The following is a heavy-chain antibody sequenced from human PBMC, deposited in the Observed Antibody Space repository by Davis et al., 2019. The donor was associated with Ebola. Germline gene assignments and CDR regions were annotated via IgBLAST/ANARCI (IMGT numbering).Heavy chain of an antibody. CDR1: GFDFSDCG. J-gene: IGHJ4*02. CDR2: LSTTGCEQ. Sequence: PGGSLRRSCAASGFDFSDCGMHWVRQAPDKRLQWLAVLSTTGCEQVYAPPVKARFTISKDNSKNTLYLQLNRLGSEDTAVYYSARAVTGKEDLDYWGQGTLVTVSS. V-gene: IGHV3-30*03. D-gene: IGHD6-19*01. CDR3: ARAVTGKEDLDY.